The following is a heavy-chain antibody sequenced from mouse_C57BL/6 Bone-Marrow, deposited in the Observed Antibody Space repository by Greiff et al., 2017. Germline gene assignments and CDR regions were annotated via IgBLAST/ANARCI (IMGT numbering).Heavy chain of an antibody. CDR2: INPNYGTT. CDR3: ARTDYGSPYYYAMDY. V-gene: IGHV1-39*01. CDR1: GYSFTDYN. J-gene: IGHJ4*01. D-gene: IGHD1-1*01. Sequence: EVQLQQSGPELVKPGASVKISCEASGYSFTDYNMNWVKQSNGKSLEWIGVINPNYGTTSYNQKFKGKATLTVDQSSSTAYMQLNSLTSEDSAVYYCARTDYGSPYYYAMDYWGQGTSVTVSS.